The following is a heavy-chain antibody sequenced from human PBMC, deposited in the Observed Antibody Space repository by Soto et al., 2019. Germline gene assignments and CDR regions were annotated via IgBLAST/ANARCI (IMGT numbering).Heavy chain of an antibody. CDR2: IWYDGSNK. D-gene: IGHD3-22*01. CDR3: ARGYYVGLRYYYYGMDV. CDR1: GFTFSSYG. V-gene: IGHV3-33*01. Sequence: PGGSLRLSCAASGFTFSSYGMHWVRQAPGKGLEWVAVIWYDGSNKYYADSVKGRFTTSRDNSKNTLYLQMNSLRAEDTAVYYCARGYYVGLRYYYYGMDVWGQGTTVTVSS. J-gene: IGHJ6*02.